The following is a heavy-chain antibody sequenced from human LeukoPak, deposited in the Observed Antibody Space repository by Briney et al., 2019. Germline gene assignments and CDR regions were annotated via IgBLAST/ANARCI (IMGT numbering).Heavy chain of an antibody. CDR3: ARAPRWWERIIGAFDI. CDR2: LGTSSSSI. J-gene: IGHJ3*02. V-gene: IGHV3-48*02. CDR1: GFAFSDYS. Sequence: GGSLRLSCAASGFAFSDYSINWVRQAPGKGLEWVSYLGTSSSSIFYADSVKGRFTISRDNAKNSLYLQMNSLRDEDTAVYYCARAPRWWERIIGAFDIWGQGTMVTVSS. D-gene: IGHD1-26*01.